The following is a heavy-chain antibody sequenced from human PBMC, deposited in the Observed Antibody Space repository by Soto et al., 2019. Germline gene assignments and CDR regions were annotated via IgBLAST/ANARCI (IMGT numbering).Heavy chain of an antibody. CDR3: AREKCSTSCPMDV. D-gene: IGHD2-2*01. J-gene: IGHJ6*02. Sequence: SETLSLTCTVSGGSISSGSYYWAWIRQHPGKGLEWIGYIYHSGSTYYIPSLKSRVDISVDRSKNQFSLKLSSVSAADTAVYYCAREKCSTSCPMDVWGQGTTVTVSS. V-gene: IGHV4-31*03. CDR2: IYHSGST. CDR1: GGSISSGSYY.